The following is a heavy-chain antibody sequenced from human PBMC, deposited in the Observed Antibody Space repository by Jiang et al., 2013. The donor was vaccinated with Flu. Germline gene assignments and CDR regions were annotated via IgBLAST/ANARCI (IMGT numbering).Heavy chain of an antibody. CDR3: AHRLHGSGSYHPDYYFDY. CDR1: GFSLSTSGVG. J-gene: IGHJ4*02. D-gene: IGHD3-10*01. Sequence: KPTQTLTLTCTFSGFSLSTSGVGVGWIRQPPGKALEWLALIYWDDDKRYSPSLKSRLTITKDTSKNQVVLTMTNMDPVDTATYYCAHRLHGSGSYHPDYYFDYWGQGTLVTVSS. V-gene: IGHV2-5*02. CDR2: IYWDDDK.